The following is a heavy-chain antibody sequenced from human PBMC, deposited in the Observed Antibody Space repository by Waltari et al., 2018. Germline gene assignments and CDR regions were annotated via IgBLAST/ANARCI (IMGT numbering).Heavy chain of an antibody. D-gene: IGHD2-2*01. CDR3: ARDNGYCSSTSCYEDY. V-gene: IGHV4-38-2*02. J-gene: IGHJ4*02. CDR1: GYSISSGYY. CDR2: IYHSGST. Sequence: QVQLQESGPGLVKPSETLSLTCAVSGYSISSGYYWGWIRQPPGKGLEWIGSIYHSGSTYYNPSLKSRVTISVDKSKNQFSLKLSSVTAADTAVYYCARDNGYCSSTSCYEDYWGQGTLVTVSS.